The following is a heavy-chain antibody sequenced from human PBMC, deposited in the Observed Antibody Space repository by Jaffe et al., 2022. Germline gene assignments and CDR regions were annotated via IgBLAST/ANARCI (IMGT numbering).Heavy chain of an antibody. CDR2: IKSKTDGGTT. CDR1: GFTFSNAW. D-gene: IGHD4-4*01. CDR3: TTEILHSNPYYYYYYMDV. Sequence: EVQLVESGGGLVKPGGSLRLSCAASGFTFSNAWMSWVRQAPGKGLEWVGRIKSKTDGGTTDYAAPVKGRFTISRDDSKNTLYLQMNSLKTEDTAVYYCTTEILHSNPYYYYYYMDVWGKGTTVTVSS. J-gene: IGHJ6*03. V-gene: IGHV3-15*01.